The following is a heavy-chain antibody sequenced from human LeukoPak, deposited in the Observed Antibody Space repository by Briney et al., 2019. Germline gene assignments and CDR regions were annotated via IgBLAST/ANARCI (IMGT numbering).Heavy chain of an antibody. V-gene: IGHV3-30*04. CDR2: ISYDGSNK. Sequence: PGGSLRLSCAASGFTFSSYAMHWVRQAPGKGLEWVAVISYDGSNKYYADSVKGRFTISRDNSKNTLYLQMNSLRAEDTAVYYCASRQGSGSLDYWGQGTLVTVSS. CDR1: GFTFSSYA. D-gene: IGHD1-26*01. CDR3: ASRQGSGSLDY. J-gene: IGHJ4*02.